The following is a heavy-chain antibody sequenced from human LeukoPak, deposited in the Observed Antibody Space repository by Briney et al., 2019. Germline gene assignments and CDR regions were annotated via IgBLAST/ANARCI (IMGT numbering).Heavy chain of an antibody. D-gene: IGHD4-11*01. J-gene: IGHJ6*03. CDR3: ASLPNYSNYYYYMDV. V-gene: IGHV4-39*07. CDR1: GGSISSSSYY. Sequence: SETLSLTCTVSGGSISSSSYYWGWIRHPPGKGLEWIGSIYYSGSTYYNPSLKSRVTISVDTSKNQFSLKLSSVTAADTAVYYCASLPNYSNYYYYMDVWGKGTTVTVSS. CDR2: IYYSGST.